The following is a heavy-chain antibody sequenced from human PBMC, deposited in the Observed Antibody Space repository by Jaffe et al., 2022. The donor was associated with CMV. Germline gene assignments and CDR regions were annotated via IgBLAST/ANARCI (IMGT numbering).Heavy chain of an antibody. CDR1: GFTFSSYS. V-gene: IGHV3-21*01. Sequence: EVQLVESGGGLVKPGGSLRLSCAASGFTFSSYSMNWVRQAPGKGLEWVSSISSSSSYIYYADSVKGRFTISRDNAKNSLYLQMNSLRAEDTAVYYCAREQRLSDAFDIWGQGTMVTVSS. J-gene: IGHJ3*02. CDR2: ISSSSSYI. CDR3: AREQRLSDAFDI.